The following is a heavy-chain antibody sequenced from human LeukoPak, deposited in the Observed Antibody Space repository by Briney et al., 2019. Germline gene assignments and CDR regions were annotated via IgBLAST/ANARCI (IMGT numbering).Heavy chain of an antibody. J-gene: IGHJ4*02. V-gene: IGHV3-7*01. CDR2: IKQDGSEK. CDR3: ASACGGDCYPSTDTFDY. CDR1: GGSFSGYY. Sequence: ETLSLTCAVYGGSFSGYYWSWVRQAPGKGLEWVANIKQDGSEKYYVDSVKGRFTISRDNAKNSLYLQMDSLRAEDTAVYFCASACGGDCYPSTDTFDYWGQGTLVTVSS. D-gene: IGHD2-21*02.